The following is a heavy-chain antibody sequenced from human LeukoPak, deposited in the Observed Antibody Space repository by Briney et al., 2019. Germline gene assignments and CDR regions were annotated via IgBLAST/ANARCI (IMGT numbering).Heavy chain of an antibody. CDR2: ISNDGGGT. Sequence: GGSLRLSCAASGFIFNNYGLIRVRQAPGKGLQWVSAISNDGGGTTYADFVKGRFTISRDNSKTTLHLQMNSLRGEDTAVYYCARELTVGATIDYWGQGTLVTVSS. D-gene: IGHD1-26*01. J-gene: IGHJ4*02. V-gene: IGHV3-23*01. CDR3: ARELTVGATIDY. CDR1: GFIFNNYG.